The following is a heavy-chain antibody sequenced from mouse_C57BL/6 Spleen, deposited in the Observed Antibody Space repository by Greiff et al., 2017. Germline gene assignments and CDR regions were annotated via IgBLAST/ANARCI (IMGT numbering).Heavy chain of an antibody. CDR2: IDPSDSYT. Sequence: QVQLQQPGAELVMPGASVKLSCKASGYTFTSYWMHWVKQRPGQGLEWIGEIDPSDSYTNYNQKFKGKSTLTVDKSSSTAYMQLSSLTSEDSAVYYCARAPLYSGSSPWFAYWGQGTLVTVSA. CDR1: GYTFTSYW. V-gene: IGHV1-69*01. D-gene: IGHD1-1*01. CDR3: ARAPLYSGSSPWFAY. J-gene: IGHJ3*01.